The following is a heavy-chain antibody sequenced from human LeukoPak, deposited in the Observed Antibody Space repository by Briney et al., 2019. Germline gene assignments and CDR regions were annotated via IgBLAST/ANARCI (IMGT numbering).Heavy chain of an antibody. V-gene: IGHV3-33*01. CDR3: ARSYYYDSSHTVDY. J-gene: IGHJ4*02. Sequence: SLRLSCAASGFTFSSYGMHWVRQAPGKGLEWVAVIWYDGSNKYYADSVKGRFTISRDNSKNTLYLQMNSLRAEDTAVYYCARSYYYDSSHTVDYWGQGTLVTVSS. CDR1: GFTFSSYG. D-gene: IGHD3-22*01. CDR2: IWYDGSNK.